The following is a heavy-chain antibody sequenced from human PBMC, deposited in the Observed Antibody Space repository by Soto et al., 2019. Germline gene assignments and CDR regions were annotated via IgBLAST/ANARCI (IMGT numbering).Heavy chain of an antibody. CDR2: IYYSGST. CDR3: ARQSGEVPADYYYYYYYMDV. Sequence: SETLSLTCTVSGGSISSSSYYWGWIRQPPGKGLEWIGSIYYSGSTYYNPSLKSRVTISVDTSKNQFSLKLSSVTAADTAVYYCARQSGEVPADYYYYYYYMDVWGKGTTVTVSS. CDR1: GGSISSSSYY. J-gene: IGHJ6*03. V-gene: IGHV4-39*01. D-gene: IGHD2-2*01.